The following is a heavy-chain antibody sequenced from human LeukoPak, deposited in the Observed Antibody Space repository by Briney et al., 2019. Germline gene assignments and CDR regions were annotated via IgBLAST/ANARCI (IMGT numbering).Heavy chain of an antibody. V-gene: IGHV3-23*01. D-gene: IGHD2-21*02. CDR1: GFTFSSYA. CDR2: ISGSGGST. CDR3: AKSKRAYCGGDCSYAFDI. J-gene: IGHJ3*02. Sequence: PGGSLRLSCAASGFTFSSYAMSWVRQAPGKGLEGVSAISGSGGSTYYADSVKGRFTISRDNSKNTLYLQMNSLRAEDTAVYYCAKSKRAYCGGDCSYAFDIWGQGTMVTVSS.